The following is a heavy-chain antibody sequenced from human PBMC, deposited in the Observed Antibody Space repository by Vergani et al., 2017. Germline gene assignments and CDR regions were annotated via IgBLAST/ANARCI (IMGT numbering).Heavy chain of an antibody. J-gene: IGHJ4*02. Sequence: QVQLVQSGAEVQKPGASVKVSCKASGYTFTSYYMHWVRQAPGQGLEWMGIINPSGGSTSYAQKFQGRVTMTRDTSTSTVYMELSSLRSEDTAVYYCARAAGGSSWYGRYFDFWGQGTLVTVSS. CDR1: GYTFTSYY. V-gene: IGHV1-46*01. CDR3: ARAAGGSSWYGRYFDF. D-gene: IGHD6-13*01. CDR2: INPSGGST.